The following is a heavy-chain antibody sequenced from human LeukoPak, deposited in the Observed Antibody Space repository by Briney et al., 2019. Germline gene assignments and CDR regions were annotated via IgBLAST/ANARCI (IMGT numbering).Heavy chain of an antibody. CDR3: ARAYYDFWSGYYPTYYFDY. J-gene: IGHJ4*02. V-gene: IGHV4-34*01. Sequence: KPSETLSLTCAVYGGSFSDYSWSWIRQPPGKGLEWIGEINHSGGTNHNPSLMGRVIMSVDTSKNQFSLKLSSVTAADTAVYYCARAYYDFWSGYYPTYYFDYWGQGTLVTVSS. CDR2: INHSGGT. CDR1: GGSFSDYS. D-gene: IGHD3-3*01.